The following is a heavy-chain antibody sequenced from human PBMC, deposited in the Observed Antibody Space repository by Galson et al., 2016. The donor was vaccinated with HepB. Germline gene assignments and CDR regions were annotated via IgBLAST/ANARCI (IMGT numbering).Heavy chain of an antibody. D-gene: IGHD5-12*01. CDR3: ARRWRRLNPHRGAFDI. V-gene: IGHV4-34*01. CDR1: GGSFSGSF. J-gene: IGHJ3*02. CDR2: INHSGST. Sequence: SETLSLTCAVYGGSFSGSFWSWIRQPPRKGLEWIGEINHSGSTNYNPSLKSRVTITVDTSKNQFSLKLSSVTAADRAVYYCARRWRRLNPHRGAFDIWGQGTTVTVSS.